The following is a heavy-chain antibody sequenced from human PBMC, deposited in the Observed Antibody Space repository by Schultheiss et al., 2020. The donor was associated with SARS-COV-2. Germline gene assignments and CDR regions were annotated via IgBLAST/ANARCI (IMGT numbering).Heavy chain of an antibody. CDR3: ARVGPYYYGMDV. CDR2: INHSGST. J-gene: IGHJ6*02. CDR1: GGSFSGYY. Sequence: SETLSLTCAVYGGSFSGYYWSWIRQPPGKGLEWIGEINHSGSTNYNPSLKSRVTISVDASKNQFSLKLSSLTSADTAVYYCARVGPYYYGMDVWGQGTTVTVSS. V-gene: IGHV4-34*01.